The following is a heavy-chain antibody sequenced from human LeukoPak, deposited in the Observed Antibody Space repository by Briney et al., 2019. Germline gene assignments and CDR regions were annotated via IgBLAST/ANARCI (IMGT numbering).Heavy chain of an antibody. D-gene: IGHD6-13*01. CDR2: INHSGST. Sequence: SETLSLTCAVYGGSFSGYYWSWIRQPPGKGLEWIGEINHSGSTNYNPSHKSRVTISVDPSKNQFSLKLSSVTAADTAVYYCARCFFRRVEPDYWGQGTLVSDSS. CDR1: GGSFSGYY. J-gene: IGHJ4*02. CDR3: ARCFFRRVEPDY. V-gene: IGHV4-34*01.